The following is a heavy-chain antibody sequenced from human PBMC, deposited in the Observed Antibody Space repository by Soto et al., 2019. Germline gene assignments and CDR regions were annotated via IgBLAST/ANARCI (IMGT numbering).Heavy chain of an antibody. CDR2: TYKSATT. D-gene: IGHD2-15*01. V-gene: IGHV4-30-4*01. Sequence: SETLSLTCSVSGDSISTVDYFWAWIRQPPGQALEYIGYTYKSATTYYNPSFESRVAISLDTSKSQFSLNVTSVTAADTAVYFCARGRYCLTGRCFPNWFDSWGQGTLVTVSS. CDR3: ARGRYCLTGRCFPNWFDS. CDR1: GDSISTVDYF. J-gene: IGHJ5*01.